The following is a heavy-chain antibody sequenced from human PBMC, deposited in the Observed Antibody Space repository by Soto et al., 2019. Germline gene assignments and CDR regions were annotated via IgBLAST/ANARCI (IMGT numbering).Heavy chain of an antibody. J-gene: IGHJ4*02. CDR1: GYTFTGYY. D-gene: IGHD2-2*01. Sequence: ASVKVSCKTSGYTFTGYYIYWVRQAPGQGLEWMGWINPHSGGTDSSQKFQGRVTMTRDTSISTAYMELSRLRSDDTAVYYCAGTSCSSTTCPTTYWGQGTLVTVSS. CDR3: AGTSCSSTTCPTTY. CDR2: INPHSGGT. V-gene: IGHV1-2*02.